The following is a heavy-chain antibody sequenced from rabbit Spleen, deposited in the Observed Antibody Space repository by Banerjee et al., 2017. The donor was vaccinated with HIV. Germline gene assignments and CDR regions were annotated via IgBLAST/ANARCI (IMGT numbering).Heavy chain of an antibody. CDR3: ASNVLVGEGGDGYLNL. Sequence: QEQLEESGGDLVKPEGSLTLTCAASGFSFSSRYWVCWVRQAPGKGLEWIGCIYVDYGGADYATWVNGRFTISKTSSTTVTLQMTSLTVADTATYFCASNVLVGEGGDGYLNLWGPGTLVTVS. CDR1: GFSFSSRYW. D-gene: IGHD5-1*01. J-gene: IGHJ4*01. CDR2: IYVDYGGA. V-gene: IGHV1S45*01.